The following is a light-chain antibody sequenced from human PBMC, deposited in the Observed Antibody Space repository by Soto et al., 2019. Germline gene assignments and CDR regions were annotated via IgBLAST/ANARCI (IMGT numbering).Light chain of an antibody. CDR2: DAS. J-gene: IGKJ1*01. V-gene: IGKV1-5*01. Sequence: DIQITQSPSTLSSSVGDRVNITCRASQSISSWLAWYQQKPGKAPKLLIYDASSLESGVPSRFSGSGSGTEFTLTISSLQPDDVATYYCQQYSDHWTFGQGTKVDIK. CDR1: QSISSW. CDR3: QQYSDHWT.